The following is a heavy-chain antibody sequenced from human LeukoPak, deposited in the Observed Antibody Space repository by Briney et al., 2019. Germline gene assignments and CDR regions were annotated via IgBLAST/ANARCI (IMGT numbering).Heavy chain of an antibody. V-gene: IGHV3-49*04. Sequence: GGSLRLSCTASGFNFGDYALSWVRQAPGKGLEWIGYIKSEAYGATAEYATSVKGRFTISRDDSKSIMYLQMDSLKTEDTAVYYCSREDYYYGSLTHRASDHWGQGTLLTVSS. CDR3: SREDYYYGSLTHRASDH. CDR2: IKSEAYGATA. D-gene: IGHD3-10*01. J-gene: IGHJ5*02. CDR1: GFNFGDYA.